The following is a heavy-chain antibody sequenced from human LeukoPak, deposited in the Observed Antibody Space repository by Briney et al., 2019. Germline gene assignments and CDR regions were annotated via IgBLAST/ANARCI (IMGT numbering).Heavy chain of an antibody. J-gene: IGHJ6*03. CDR3: ARVGTFYYYYMDV. Sequence: GGSLRLSCAASGFTFSSYWMSWVRQAPGKGLEWVANIKQDGSEKYYVDSVKGRFTISRDNAKNSLYLQMNSLRAEDTAVYYCARVGTFYYYYMDVWGKGTTVTVSS. CDR2: IKQDGSEK. D-gene: IGHD1-7*01. V-gene: IGHV3-7*01. CDR1: GFTFSSYW.